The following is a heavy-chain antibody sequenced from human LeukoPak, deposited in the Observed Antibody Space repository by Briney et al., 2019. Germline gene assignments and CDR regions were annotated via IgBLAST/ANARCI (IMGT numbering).Heavy chain of an antibody. Sequence: GGSLRLSCAASGFTLSSYAMHWVRQAPGKGLEWVAVISYDGSNKYYADSVKGRFTISRDNSKNTLYLQMNSLRAEDTAVYYCARIHYGSGSSSLFDYRGQGTLVTVSS. CDR3: ARIHYGSGSSSLFDY. CDR1: GFTLSSYA. CDR2: ISYDGSNK. V-gene: IGHV3-30-3*01. D-gene: IGHD3-10*01. J-gene: IGHJ4*02.